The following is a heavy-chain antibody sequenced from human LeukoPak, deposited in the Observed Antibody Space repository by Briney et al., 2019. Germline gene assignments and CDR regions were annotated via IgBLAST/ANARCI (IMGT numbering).Heavy chain of an antibody. D-gene: IGHD6-25*01. J-gene: IGHJ6*03. CDR1: GYSFTNYG. CDR3: ARRVSAAVFYYFYMDV. Sequence: ASVTVSCKASGYSFTNYGISWVRQAPGQGLEWMGWICVYNGNTDYAQKLQGRVTITTDTSTSTAYMELRSLRSDDTAVYYCARRVSAAVFYYFYMDVWGKGTTVTVSS. CDR2: ICVYNGNT. V-gene: IGHV1-18*01.